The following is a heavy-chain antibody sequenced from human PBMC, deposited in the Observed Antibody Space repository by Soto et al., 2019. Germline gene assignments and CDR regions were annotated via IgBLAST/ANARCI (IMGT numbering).Heavy chain of an antibody. J-gene: IGHJ6*02. V-gene: IGHV1-2*02. CDR1: GYTFTGYY. D-gene: IGHD5-18*01. CDR2: INPNSGGT. Sequence: ASVKVSCKASGYTFTGYYMHWVRQAPGQGLEWMGWINPNSGGTNYAQKFQGRVTMTRDTSISTAYMELSRLRSDDTAVYYCARGTSRQLWYPYYYYGMDVWGQGTTVTVSS. CDR3: ARGTSRQLWYPYYYYGMDV.